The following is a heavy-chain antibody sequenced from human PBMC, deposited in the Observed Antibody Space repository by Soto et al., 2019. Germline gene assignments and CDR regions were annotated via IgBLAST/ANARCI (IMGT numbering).Heavy chain of an antibody. V-gene: IGHV1-18*01. CDR1: GYTFTSYG. CDR2: ISAYNGNT. CDR3: AGGYYGSGGYNYYDYYGMDV. J-gene: IGHJ6*02. D-gene: IGHD3-10*01. Sequence: QVQLVQSGAEVKKPGASVKVSCKASGYTFTSYGISWVRQAPGQGLEWMGWISAYNGNTNYAQKLQGRVTMTTDTSTSTAYMELRSVGSDDTSVDYCAGGYYGSGGYNYYDYYGMDVWGQGTTVTVSS.